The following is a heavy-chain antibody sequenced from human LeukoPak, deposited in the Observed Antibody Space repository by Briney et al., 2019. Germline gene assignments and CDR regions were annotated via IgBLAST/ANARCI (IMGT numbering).Heavy chain of an antibody. CDR3: ARDTYYYGSGP. CDR2: IYSGGST. V-gene: IGHV3-66*01. Sequence: GGSLRLSCAASGFTVSSNYMSWVRQAPGKGLEWVSVIYSGGSTYYADSVKGRFTISRDNSKNTLYLQMNSLRAEDTAVYYCARDTYYYGSGPWGQGTLVTVSS. CDR1: GFTVSSNY. J-gene: IGHJ5*02. D-gene: IGHD3-10*01.